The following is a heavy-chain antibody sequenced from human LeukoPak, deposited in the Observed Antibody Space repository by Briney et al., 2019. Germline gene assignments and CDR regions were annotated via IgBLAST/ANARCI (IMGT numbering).Heavy chain of an antibody. J-gene: IGHJ3*02. Sequence: GGSLRLSCAASGFTFSSYAMHWVRQAPGKGLEYVSAISSNGGSTYYANSVKGRFTISRDNSKNTLYLQMGSLRAEDMAVYYCARVEEAAAIWTPNAFDIWGQGTMATVSS. CDR1: GFTFSSYA. CDR3: ARVEEAAAIWTPNAFDI. V-gene: IGHV3-64*01. D-gene: IGHD6-13*01. CDR2: ISSNGGST.